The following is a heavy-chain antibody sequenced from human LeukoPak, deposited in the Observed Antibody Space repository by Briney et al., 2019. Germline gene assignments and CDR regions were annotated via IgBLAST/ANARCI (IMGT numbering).Heavy chain of an antibody. Sequence: PGASLRLSCAASGFTFSSYAMSWVRQAPGKGPEWVSAISGSGGSTYYADSVKGRFTISRDNSKNTLYLQMNSLRAEDTAVYYCAKGLSHPPRRFYSSGYFVLDYWGQGTLVTVSS. V-gene: IGHV3-23*01. CDR1: GFTFSSYA. D-gene: IGHD3-22*01. J-gene: IGHJ4*02. CDR2: ISGSGGST. CDR3: AKGLSHPPRRFYSSGYFVLDY.